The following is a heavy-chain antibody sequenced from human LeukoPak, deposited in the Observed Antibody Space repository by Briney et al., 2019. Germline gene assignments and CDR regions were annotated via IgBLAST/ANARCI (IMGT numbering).Heavy chain of an antibody. CDR2: ISSSSSYI. D-gene: IGHD2-2*01. J-gene: IGHJ4*02. CDR3: ARSPSRPADNIDY. CDR1: GFTFSSYS. V-gene: IGHV3-21*01. Sequence: PGGSLRLSCADSGFTFSSYSRNFVRQAPGKGLEWVSSISSSSSYIYYADAVKCRFTISRDTAQNSLYLQVNSLRAEDTAVYYCARSPSRPADNIDYWGQGTLVTVSS.